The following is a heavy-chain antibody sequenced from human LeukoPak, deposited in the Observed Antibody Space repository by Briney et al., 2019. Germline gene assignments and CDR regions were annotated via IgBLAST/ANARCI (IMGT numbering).Heavy chain of an antibody. J-gene: IGHJ4*02. Sequence: GGSLRLSCAASGFSFTTYWMSWVRQAQGKGLEWVANINQDGTEKYYVDSVKGRFTISRDNGKNSLYLQMNSPRVEDTAVYYCAKLAKYFYGAETFYFFEHWGQGTPVTASS. CDR1: GFSFTTYW. D-gene: IGHD3-10*01. CDR3: AKLAKYFYGAETFYFFEH. V-gene: IGHV3-7*01. CDR2: INQDGTEK.